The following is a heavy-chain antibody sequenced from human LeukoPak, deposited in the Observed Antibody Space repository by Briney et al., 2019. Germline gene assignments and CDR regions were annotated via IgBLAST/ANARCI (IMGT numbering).Heavy chain of an antibody. CDR1: GFTFSSYW. Sequence: PGGSLRLSCAASGFTFSSYWMSWVRQAPGQGLEWVSSISSSSSDIYYTDSVKGRFTISRDNAKNSLYLQMNSLRAEGAAVYYCVTDYGGSSGAFDIWGQGTMVTVSS. CDR3: VTDYGGSSGAFDI. D-gene: IGHD1-26*01. V-gene: IGHV3-21*01. CDR2: ISSSSSDI. J-gene: IGHJ3*02.